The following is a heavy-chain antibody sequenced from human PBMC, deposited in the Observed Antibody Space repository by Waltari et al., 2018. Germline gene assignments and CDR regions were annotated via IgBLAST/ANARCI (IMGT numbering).Heavy chain of an antibody. J-gene: IGHJ4*02. V-gene: IGHV4-38-2*01. D-gene: IGHD2-15*01. CDR2: IYHSGST. CDR3: ARGQSVAFDY. Sequence: QVQLQESGPGLVKPSETLSLTCAVSGYSISSGYYWGWIRQPPGKGLEWIGSIYHSGSTYYNPSLKSRVTISVDTSKNQCSLKLSSVPAADTAVYYCARGQSVAFDYWGQGTLVTVSS. CDR1: GYSISSGYY.